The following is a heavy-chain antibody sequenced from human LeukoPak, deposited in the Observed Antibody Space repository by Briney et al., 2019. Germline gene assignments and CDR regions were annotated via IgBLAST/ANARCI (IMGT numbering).Heavy chain of an antibody. Sequence: GGSLRLSYAASGFTVGNNYMNWVRQAPGKGLEWVSLIFSHGETSYADSVKGRFTISRDNSKNTLYLQMNGLRVEDTAVYYCARDPPAVSINTYAWGQGTLVTVSS. V-gene: IGHV3-66*01. CDR2: IFSHGET. J-gene: IGHJ4*02. CDR1: GFTVGNNY. CDR3: ARDPPAVSINTYA. D-gene: IGHD2-8*01.